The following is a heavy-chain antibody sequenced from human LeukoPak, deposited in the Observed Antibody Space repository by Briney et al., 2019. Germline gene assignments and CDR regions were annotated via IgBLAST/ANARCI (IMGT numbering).Heavy chain of an antibody. D-gene: IGHD3-10*01. CDR2: ISSSSSYI. J-gene: IGHJ4*02. CDR3: AKTVTGSGSYYFDY. CDR1: GFTFSSYS. Sequence: PGGSLRLSCAASGFTFSSYSMNWVRQAPGKGLEWVSSISSSSSYIYYADSVKGRFTISRDNSKNTLYLQMNSLRAEDTAVYYCAKTVTGSGSYYFDYWGQGTLVTVSS. V-gene: IGHV3-21*04.